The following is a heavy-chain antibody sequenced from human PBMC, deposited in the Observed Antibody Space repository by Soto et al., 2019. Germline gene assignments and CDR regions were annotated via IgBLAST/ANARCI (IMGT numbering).Heavy chain of an antibody. CDR3: AKLGTMGVFDN. CDR1: GFTFSSYA. D-gene: IGHD1-26*01. Sequence: EVHLLESGGGLVQPGGSLRLSCAASGFTFSSYAMSWVRQAPGKGLEWLAGITFRGDNTYYADSVKGRFTLSRDNSRNRLDLQSNNLKVEDTALYYCAKLGTMGVFDNWGQGTLLTVSS. V-gene: IGHV3-23*01. CDR2: ITFRGDNT. J-gene: IGHJ4*02.